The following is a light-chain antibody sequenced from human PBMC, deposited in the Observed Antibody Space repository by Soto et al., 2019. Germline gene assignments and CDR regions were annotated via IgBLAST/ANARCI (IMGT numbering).Light chain of an antibody. Sequence: QSVLTQPASVSGSPGQSITISCTGTSSDVGAYNFVSWHQQHPGKAPKLMIYNVYDRPSGISYRFSGSKSGNTPSLTISGLQGEDEADYYCSAYTVSRTYVFGTATKLTVL. J-gene: IGLJ1*01. CDR1: SSDVGAYNF. V-gene: IGLV2-14*03. CDR2: NVY. CDR3: SAYTVSRTYV.